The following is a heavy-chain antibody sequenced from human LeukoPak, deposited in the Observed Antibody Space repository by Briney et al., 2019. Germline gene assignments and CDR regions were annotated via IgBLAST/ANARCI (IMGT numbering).Heavy chain of an antibody. D-gene: IGHD3-22*01. V-gene: IGHV3-23*01. CDR2: ISGSGGST. CDR3: AKSPLYDSSGYYYYGHFDY. Sequence: GGSLRLSCAASGFTFSSYAMSWVRQAPGKGLEWVSAISGSGGSTYYADSVKGRFTISRDNSKNTLYLQMNSLRAEDTAVYYCAKSPLYDSSGYYYYGHFDYWGQGTLVTVSS. CDR1: GFTFSSYA. J-gene: IGHJ4*02.